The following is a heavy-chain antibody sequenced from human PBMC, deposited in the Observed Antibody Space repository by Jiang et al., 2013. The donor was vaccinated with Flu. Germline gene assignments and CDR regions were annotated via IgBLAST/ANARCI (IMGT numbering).Heavy chain of an antibody. D-gene: IGHD4-17*01. Sequence: GSGLVKPSETLSLTCTVSGGSMNRYYWSWIRQPPGKGLEWIGYIYYSGNTNYSPSLKSRVTISVDTSKNQFSLKLSSVTAADTAVYYCAGSDYVDEYYFDYWGQGTLVTVSS. CDR2: IYYSGNT. CDR3: AGSDYVDEYYFDY. J-gene: IGHJ4*02. CDR1: GGSMNRYY. V-gene: IGHV4-59*08.